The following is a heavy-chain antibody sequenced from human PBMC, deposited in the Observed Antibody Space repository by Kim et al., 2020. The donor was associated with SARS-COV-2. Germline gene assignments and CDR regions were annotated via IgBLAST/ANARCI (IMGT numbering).Heavy chain of an antibody. V-gene: IGHV3-30*04. CDR3: ARFIAARRFYFDY. D-gene: IGHD6-6*01. J-gene: IGHJ4*02. CDR1: GFTFSSYA. Sequence: GGSLRLSCAASGFTFSSYAMHWVRQAPGKGLEWVAVISYDGSNKYYADSVKGRFTISRDNSKNTLYLQMNSLRAEDTAVYYCARFIAARRFYFDYWGQGTLVTVSS. CDR2: ISYDGSNK.